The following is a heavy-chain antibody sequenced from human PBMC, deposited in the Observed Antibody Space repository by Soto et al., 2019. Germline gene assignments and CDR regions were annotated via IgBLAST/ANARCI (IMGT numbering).Heavy chain of an antibody. V-gene: IGHV4-4*02. CDR3: ARQGGYCSSTSCPRWFDP. Sequence: QVQLQESGSGLVKPSGTLSLTCAVSSGSISSSNWWSWVRQPPGKGLEWIGEIYHSGSTNYNPSLKSRVTISVDKSKNQFSLKLSSVTAADTAVYYCARQGGYCSSTSCPRWFDPWGQGTLVTVSS. D-gene: IGHD2-2*01. CDR1: SGSISSSNW. J-gene: IGHJ5*02. CDR2: IYHSGST.